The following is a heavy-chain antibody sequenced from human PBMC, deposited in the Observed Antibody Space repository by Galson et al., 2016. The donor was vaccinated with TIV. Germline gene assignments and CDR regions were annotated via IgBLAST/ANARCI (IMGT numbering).Heavy chain of an antibody. CDR3: ARDWRDGDHDITGFDP. V-gene: IGHV4-61*02. CDR2: IYTSGAT. D-gene: IGHD5-24*01. CDR1: GDSISSGSFY. J-gene: IGHJ5*02. Sequence: TLSLTCSVSGDSISSGSFYWTWIRQPAGKGLEWIGRIYTSGATSYNPSLGGRVTISRDTFNNQFSLTLHSVTAADTAMYFCARDWRDGDHDITGFDPWGQGTRVIVSS.